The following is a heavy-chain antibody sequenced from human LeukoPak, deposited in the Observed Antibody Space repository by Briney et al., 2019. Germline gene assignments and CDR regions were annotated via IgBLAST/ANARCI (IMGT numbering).Heavy chain of an antibody. CDR2: ISAYNGNT. CDR1: GYTFTSYG. J-gene: IGHJ4*02. CDR3: ARARITIFGVVDIDY. Sequence: ASVKVSCKASGYTFTSYGISWVRQAPGQGLEWVGWISAYNGNTNYAQKLQGRVTMTTDTSTSTAYMELRGLRSDDTAVYYCARARITIFGVVDIDYWGQGTLVTVSS. D-gene: IGHD3-3*01. V-gene: IGHV1-18*01.